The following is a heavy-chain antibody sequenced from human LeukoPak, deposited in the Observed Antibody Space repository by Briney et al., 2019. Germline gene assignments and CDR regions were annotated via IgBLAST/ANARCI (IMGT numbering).Heavy chain of an antibody. CDR2: IYYSGST. Sequence: PSETLSLTCAVSGGSISSNSYYWGWIRQPPGKGLEWIGSIYYSGSTYYNPSLKSRVTISVDTSKNQFSLKLSSVPAADTAVYYCASPYYYDSSVSIDYWGQGTLVTVSS. CDR1: GGSISSNSYY. CDR3: ASPYYYDSSVSIDY. V-gene: IGHV4-39*01. J-gene: IGHJ4*02. D-gene: IGHD3-22*01.